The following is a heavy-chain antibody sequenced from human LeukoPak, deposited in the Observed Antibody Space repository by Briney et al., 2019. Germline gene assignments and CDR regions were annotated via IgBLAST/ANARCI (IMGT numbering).Heavy chain of an antibody. J-gene: IGHJ4*02. CDR3: ARDADIVATMYYFDY. V-gene: IGHV4-39*02. D-gene: IGHD5-12*01. Sequence: ASETLSLTCTVSGGSISNSNYYWGWIRQPPGKGLEWIGSIYYSGSTYYNPSLESRVTISVDTSKNQFSLKLSSVTAADTAVYYCARDADIVATMYYFDYWGQGTLVTVSS. CDR2: IYYSGST. CDR1: GGSISNSNYY.